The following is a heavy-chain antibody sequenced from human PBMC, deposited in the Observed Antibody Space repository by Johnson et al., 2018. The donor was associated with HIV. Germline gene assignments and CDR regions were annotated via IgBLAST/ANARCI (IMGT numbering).Heavy chain of an antibody. Sequence: VQLVESGGGLVQPGGSLRLSCAASGFTFSSYWMSWVRQAPGRGLECVANIKKDESDKYYVDSVKGRFTISRDNAKNSLYLQMNSLRAEDTAVYYCARGRIVATIAKAQDDAFDIWGQGTMVTVSS. V-gene: IGHV3-7*01. CDR1: GFTFSSYW. D-gene: IGHD5-12*01. CDR2: IKKDESDK. CDR3: ARGRIVATIAKAQDDAFDI. J-gene: IGHJ3*02.